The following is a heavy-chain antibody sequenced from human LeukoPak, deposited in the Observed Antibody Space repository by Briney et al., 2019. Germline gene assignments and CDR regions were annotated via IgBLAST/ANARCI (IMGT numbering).Heavy chain of an antibody. J-gene: IGHJ4*02. Sequence: GGSLRLSCAASGFTFSSYGMHWVRQAPGKGLEWVAVISYDGSNKYYADSVKGRFTISRDNSKNTLYLQMNSLRAEDTAVYYCAKVEGDYGDYPDYWGQGTLVTVSS. V-gene: IGHV3-30*18. CDR2: ISYDGSNK. D-gene: IGHD4-17*01. CDR1: GFTFSSYG. CDR3: AKVEGDYGDYPDY.